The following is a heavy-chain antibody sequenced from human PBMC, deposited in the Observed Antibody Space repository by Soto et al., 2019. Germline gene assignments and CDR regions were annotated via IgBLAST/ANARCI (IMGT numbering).Heavy chain of an antibody. Sequence: ASVKVSCKASGYTFTSYDINWVRQATGQGLEWMGWMNPNSGNTGYAQKFQGRVTMTRNTSVSTAYMELSSLRSEDTAVYYCARDVSGSSWYGWFDPWGQGTLVTVSS. CDR2: MNPNSGNT. J-gene: IGHJ5*02. D-gene: IGHD6-13*01. V-gene: IGHV1-8*01. CDR3: ARDVSGSSWYGWFDP. CDR1: GYTFTSYD.